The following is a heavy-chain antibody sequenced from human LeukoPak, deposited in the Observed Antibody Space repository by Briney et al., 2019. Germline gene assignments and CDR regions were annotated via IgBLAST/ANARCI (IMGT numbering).Heavy chain of an antibody. CDR3: ARSRYYYDSSGYSYYFDY. V-gene: IGHV4-34*01. CDR2: INHSGST. J-gene: IGHJ4*02. Sequence: SETPSRTCAVYGGSFSGDYRSWIRKLPGKGLEWNGEINHSGSTNYNPYLKSRVTISADTSKNQCSLKLSSVTAADTAVYYCARSRYYYDSSGYSYYFDYWGQGTLVTVSS. D-gene: IGHD3-22*01. CDR1: GGSFSGDY.